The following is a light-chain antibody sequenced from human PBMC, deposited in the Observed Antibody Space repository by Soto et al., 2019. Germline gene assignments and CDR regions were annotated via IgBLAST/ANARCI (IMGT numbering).Light chain of an antibody. Sequence: DIVMTQSPDSLAVSLGERATINCKSSQSVLYTSTNKNFLAWYQQKPGRPPKLLIYWASTRESGVPDRFSGSGSGTDFTITITSLQAEDVAVYYCQQYYSTPLAFGQGTKVEIK. CDR2: WAS. CDR1: QSVLYTSTNKNF. V-gene: IGKV4-1*01. CDR3: QQYYSTPLA. J-gene: IGKJ1*01.